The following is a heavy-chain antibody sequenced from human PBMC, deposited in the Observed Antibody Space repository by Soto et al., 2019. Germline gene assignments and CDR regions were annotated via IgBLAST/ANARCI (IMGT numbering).Heavy chain of an antibody. J-gene: IGHJ6*02. D-gene: IGHD1-26*01. CDR2: VRSKTHGGTT. CDR3: TTTKWDYGMDV. V-gene: IGHV3-15*07. Sequence: EAQLVESGGALVKPGGSLRLSCAASGITFSNAWMNWVRQAPGKGLEWVGRVRSKTHGGTTDYAAPVKGRFTISRDDSKNTLYLQMNSLKTEDTAVYYCTTTKWDYGMDVWGQGTTVIVSS. CDR1: GITFSNAW.